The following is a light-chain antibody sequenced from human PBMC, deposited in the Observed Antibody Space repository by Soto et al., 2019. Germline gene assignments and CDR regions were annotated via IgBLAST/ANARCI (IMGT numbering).Light chain of an antibody. CDR2: GAS. Sequence: EIVLTQSPGTLSLSPGERATLSCRASQSVSSNNLAWYQKRPGQAPRVVIYGASTRATGIPVRLSGSGSGTYFTVTISRLEPEDFAVYYCQQYGRSPFTFGPGTKVDIK. CDR1: QSVSSNN. V-gene: IGKV3-20*01. CDR3: QQYGRSPFT. J-gene: IGKJ3*01.